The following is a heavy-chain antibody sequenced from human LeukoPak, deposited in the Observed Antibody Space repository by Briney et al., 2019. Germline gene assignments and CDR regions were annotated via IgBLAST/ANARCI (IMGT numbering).Heavy chain of an antibody. Sequence: SATLSLPCTVSGGSISSSSYYWGWIRQPPGKGLEWIGSIYYSGSTYYNPSLKSRVTISVDTSKNQFSLKLSSVTAADTAVYYCARPFRGSGRLTGYYYGMDVCGQETTVTVAS. CDR3: ARPFRGSGRLTGYYYGMDV. J-gene: IGHJ6*02. D-gene: IGHD3-10*01. CDR1: GGSISSSSYY. V-gene: IGHV4-39*01. CDR2: IYYSGST.